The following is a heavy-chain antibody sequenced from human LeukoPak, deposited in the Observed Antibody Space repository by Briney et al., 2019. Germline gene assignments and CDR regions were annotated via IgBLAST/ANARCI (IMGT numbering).Heavy chain of an antibody. CDR3: TRDRRDSSGWYGGFDY. CDR2: IKSKTDGGTA. V-gene: IGHV3-15*07. CDR1: GFTFSSFW. D-gene: IGHD6-19*01. Sequence: GGSLRLSCAVSGFTFSSFWMNWVRQAPGKGLEWVGRIKSKTDGGTADYAAPVKGRFTISRDDSKNTLYLQMNSLKTEDTAVYYCTRDRRDSSGWYGGFDYWGQGTLVTVSS. J-gene: IGHJ4*02.